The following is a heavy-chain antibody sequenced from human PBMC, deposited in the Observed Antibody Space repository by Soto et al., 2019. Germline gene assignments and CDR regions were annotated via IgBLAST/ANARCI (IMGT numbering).Heavy chain of an antibody. D-gene: IGHD3-3*01. CDR2: INPNSGGT. V-gene: IGHV1-2*04. Sequence: GASVKVSCKASGYTFTGYYMHWVRQAPGQGLEWMGWINPNSGGTNYAQKFQGWVTMTRDTSISTAYMELSRLRSDDTAVYYCARGGHYDFWSGYYIHVFDYWGQGTLVTVYS. J-gene: IGHJ4*02. CDR3: ARGGHYDFWSGYYIHVFDY. CDR1: GYTFTGYY.